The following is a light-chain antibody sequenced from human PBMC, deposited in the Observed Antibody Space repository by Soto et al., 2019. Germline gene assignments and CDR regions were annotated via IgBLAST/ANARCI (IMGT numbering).Light chain of an antibody. CDR2: GVT. V-gene: IGLV2-8*01. Sequence: QSVLAQPPSASGSPGRSVTISCTGSGSDIGAYNFVSWYQQHPGKAPKLMIFGVTERPSGVPDRFSGSKSGNTASLTVSGLQADDEAVYYCYSYAGRNIWVFGGGTKLTVL. CDR1: GSDIGAYNF. J-gene: IGLJ3*02. CDR3: YSYAGRNIWV.